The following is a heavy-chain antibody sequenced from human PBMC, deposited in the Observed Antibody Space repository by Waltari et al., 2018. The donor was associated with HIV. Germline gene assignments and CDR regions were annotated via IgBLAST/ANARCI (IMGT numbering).Heavy chain of an antibody. J-gene: IGHJ5*02. CDR3: ARNRQWLVQGWFDP. V-gene: IGHV4-34*01. CDR2: INHSGST. D-gene: IGHD6-19*01. CDR1: GGSSMGYY. Sequence: QVQLQQWGAGLLTPSETLSLTCAVSGGSSMGYYWSWIRQPPGTGLEWIGEINHSGSTNYNPSLKSRVTISVDTSKNQFSLKLSSVTAADTAVYYCARNRQWLVQGWFDPWGQGTLVTVSS.